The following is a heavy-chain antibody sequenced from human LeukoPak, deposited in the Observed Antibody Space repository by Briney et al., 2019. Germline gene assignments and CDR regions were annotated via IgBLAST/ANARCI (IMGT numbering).Heavy chain of an antibody. D-gene: IGHD3-22*01. V-gene: IGHV3-9*01. Sequence: PCRSLRLSCAASGFTFDDYAMHWVRQAPGKGLEWVSGISWNSGSIGYADSVKGRFTISRDNAKNSLYLQMNSLRAEDTALYYCAKDRADSSGYYYDYWGQGTLVTVSS. J-gene: IGHJ4*02. CDR2: ISWNSGSI. CDR1: GFTFDDYA. CDR3: AKDRADSSGYYYDY.